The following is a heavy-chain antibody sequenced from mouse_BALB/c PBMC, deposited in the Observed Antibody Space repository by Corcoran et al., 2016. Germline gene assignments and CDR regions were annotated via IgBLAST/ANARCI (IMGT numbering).Heavy chain of an antibody. CDR2: IIPNNGGS. D-gene: IGHD4-1*01. Sequence: EVLLQQSGPELVKPGASVKIPCKASGYTFTDYNMDWVKRSHGKSLEWIGDIIPNNGGSFYSHKFKDKATLTVDKSSTTAYMELRSLTSEDTAVYYGARRITGTGFAYWGQGTLVTVSA. J-gene: IGHJ3*01. CDR1: GYTFTDYN. CDR3: ARRITGTGFAY. V-gene: IGHV1-18*01.